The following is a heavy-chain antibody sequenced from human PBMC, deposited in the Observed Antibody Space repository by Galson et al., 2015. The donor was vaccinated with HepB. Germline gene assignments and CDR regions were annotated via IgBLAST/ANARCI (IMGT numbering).Heavy chain of an antibody. CDR2: LNYGGGT. CDR3: ARVEGVGAIIWADY. V-gene: IGHV4-39*02. CDR1: GASINSGSYF. J-gene: IGHJ4*02. Sequence: SETLSLTCSVSGASINSGSYFWVWIRQPPGKGLEWIGNLNYGGGTHYNPSLKSRITISVDTSKNHFSLNLSSVTAADTAVYYCARVEGVGAIIWADYWGQGTLVTVSS. D-gene: IGHD1-26*01.